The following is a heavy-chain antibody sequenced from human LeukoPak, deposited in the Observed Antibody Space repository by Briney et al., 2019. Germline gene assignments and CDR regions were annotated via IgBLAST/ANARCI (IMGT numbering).Heavy chain of an antibody. Sequence: GGSLRLSCAASGFSFSTQRMHWVRQAPGKGLVWVSYINIDERITGYADSVKGRFTISRDNAKNTLYLQMSSLRAEDTAVYYCARLTQLARGRYWGQGTLVTVSS. CDR1: GFSFSTQR. CDR2: INIDERIT. V-gene: IGHV3-74*01. J-gene: IGHJ4*02. CDR3: ARLTQLARGRY. D-gene: IGHD6-6*01.